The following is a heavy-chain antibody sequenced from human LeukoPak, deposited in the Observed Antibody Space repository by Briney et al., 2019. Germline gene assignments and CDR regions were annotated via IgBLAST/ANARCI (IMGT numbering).Heavy chain of an antibody. J-gene: IGHJ4*02. D-gene: IGHD5-18*01. CDR3: ARGAAMVAHFDY. CDR1: GYTFTGYY. Sequence: ASVKVSCKASGYTFTGYYMHWVRQAPGQGLGWMGWINPNSGGTNYAQKFQGRVTMTRDTSISTAYMELSRLRSDDTAVYYCARGAAMVAHFDYWGQGTLVTVSS. CDR2: INPNSGGT. V-gene: IGHV1-2*02.